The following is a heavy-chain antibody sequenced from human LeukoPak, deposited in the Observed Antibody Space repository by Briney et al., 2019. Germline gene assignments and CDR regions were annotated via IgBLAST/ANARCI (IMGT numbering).Heavy chain of an antibody. D-gene: IGHD1-26*01. Sequence: GGSLRLSCAASGFTFSNYGMRWVRQAPGKGLEWVSVISWDDGSTKYYADSVKGRFTISRDNSKNTLYLQMNRLRAEDSAVYYCAKKSVRGGATVSPSDYWGQGTLVTVSS. V-gene: IGHV3-30*18. J-gene: IGHJ4*02. CDR2: ISWDDGSTK. CDR1: GFTFSNYG. CDR3: AKKSVRGGATVSPSDY.